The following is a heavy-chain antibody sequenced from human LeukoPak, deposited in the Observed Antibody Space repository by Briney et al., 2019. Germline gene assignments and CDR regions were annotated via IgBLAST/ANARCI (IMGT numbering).Heavy chain of an antibody. CDR3: ARERATVAGTGDYYYYMDV. V-gene: IGHV1-18*01. CDR1: GYTFTSYG. J-gene: IGHJ6*03. CDR2: ISAYNGNT. D-gene: IGHD6-19*01. Sequence: GASVEVSCKASGYTFTSYGISWVRQAPGQGLEWMGWISAYNGNTNYALKLQGRVTMTTDTSTSTAYMELRSLRSDDTAVYYCARERATVAGTGDYYYYMDVWGKGTTVTVSS.